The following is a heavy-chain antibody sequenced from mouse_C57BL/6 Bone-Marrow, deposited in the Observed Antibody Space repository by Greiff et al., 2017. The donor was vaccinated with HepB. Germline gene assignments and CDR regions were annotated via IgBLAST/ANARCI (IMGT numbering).Heavy chain of an antibody. Sequence: EVQLQQSGAELVKPGASVKLSCTASGFNIKDYYMHWVKQRTEQGLEWIGRIDPEDGETKYAPTFQGKAPITADTSSNTALLQLNSRTSEDTAVYYCASQLRPLFDYWGQGTTLTVSS. CDR3: ASQLRPLFDY. V-gene: IGHV14-2*01. CDR2: IDPEDGET. J-gene: IGHJ2*01. D-gene: IGHD4-1*02. CDR1: GFNIKDYY.